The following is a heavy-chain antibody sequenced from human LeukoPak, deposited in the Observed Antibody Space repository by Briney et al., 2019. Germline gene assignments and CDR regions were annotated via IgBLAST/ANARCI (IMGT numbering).Heavy chain of an antibody. J-gene: IGHJ4*02. CDR1: GGSISSSNW. Sequence: SGTLSLTCSVSGGSISSSNWWSWVRQPPGKGLEWIGEINHSGSTNYNPSLKSRVTISLDKSRTQFSLNLSSVTAADTAVYYCARDELSPFDYWGQGTLVTVSS. CDR3: ARDELSPFDY. CDR2: INHSGST. V-gene: IGHV4-4*02. D-gene: IGHD2/OR15-2a*01.